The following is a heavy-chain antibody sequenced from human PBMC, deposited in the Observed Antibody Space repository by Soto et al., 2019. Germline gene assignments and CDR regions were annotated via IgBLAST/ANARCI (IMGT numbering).Heavy chain of an antibody. J-gene: IGHJ6*02. D-gene: IGHD2-2*01. V-gene: IGHV4-4*07. CDR3: ARARRVVPAANDYYYYGMDV. Sequence: QVQLQESGPGLVKPSETLSLTCTVSGGSISSYYWSWIRQPAGKGLEWIGRIYTSGSTNYNLSLQSRVTMTVDTSKNQSSLKLSSVTAADTAVYYCARARRVVPAANDYYYYGMDVWGQGTTVTVSS. CDR1: GGSISSYY. CDR2: IYTSGST.